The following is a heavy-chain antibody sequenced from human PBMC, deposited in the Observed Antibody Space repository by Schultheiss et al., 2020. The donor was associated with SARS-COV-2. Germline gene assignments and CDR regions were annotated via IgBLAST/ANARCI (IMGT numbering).Heavy chain of an antibody. CDR1: GYTFTGYY. D-gene: IGHD2-2*01. J-gene: IGHJ1*01. CDR3: ASFVVVPAAEYFQH. Sequence: ASVKVSCKASGYTFTGYYMHLVRQAPGQGLEWMGWINPNSGGTNYAQKFQGRVTMTRDTSISTAYMELSRLRSDDTAVYYCASFVVVPAAEYFQHWGQGTLVTVSS. V-gene: IGHV1-2*02. CDR2: INPNSGGT.